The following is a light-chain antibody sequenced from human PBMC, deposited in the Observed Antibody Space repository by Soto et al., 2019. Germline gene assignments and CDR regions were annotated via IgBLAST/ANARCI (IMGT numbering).Light chain of an antibody. CDR1: RSNIGARYD. Sequence: QLVLTQPPSVSGAPGQRVTISCTGSRSNIGARYDVHWYQQLPGTAPKLLIHGNKNRPSGVPDRFSASKSGSSASLAIAGLQADDEGEYYCQSYDEKLAASVFGGGTKVTVL. J-gene: IGLJ2*01. CDR2: GNK. V-gene: IGLV1-40*01. CDR3: QSYDEKLAASV.